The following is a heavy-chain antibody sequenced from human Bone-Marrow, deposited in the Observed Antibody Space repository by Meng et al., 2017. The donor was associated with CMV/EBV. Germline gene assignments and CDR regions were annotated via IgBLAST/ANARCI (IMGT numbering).Heavy chain of an antibody. CDR3: ARRRGAAAAKGSNWSDP. CDR1: GGSISSYY. V-gene: IGHV4-59*01. D-gene: IGHD6-13*01. CDR2: IYYSGST. Sequence: SETLSLTCTAPGGSISSYYWSWIRQPPGKGLEWIGYIYYSGSTKYNPSLRSRVTILLDTSKEQFSLKLGSVTAADTAVYYCARRRGAAAAKGSNWSDPWGHGTLVTVSS. J-gene: IGHJ5*02.